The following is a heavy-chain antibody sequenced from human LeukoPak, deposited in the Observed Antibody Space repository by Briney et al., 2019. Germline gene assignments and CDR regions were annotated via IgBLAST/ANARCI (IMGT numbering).Heavy chain of an antibody. D-gene: IGHD4-11*01. V-gene: IGHV1-8*01. CDR2: MNPNSGNT. Sequence: ASVKVSCKASGYTFTSYDINWVRQATGQGLEWMGWMNPNSGNTGYAQKFQGRVTMTRNTSISTAYMELSSLRSEDTAVYYCARGLKSLTTFFYHNYMDVWGKGTTVTVSS. CDR3: ARGLKSLTTFFYHNYMDV. J-gene: IGHJ6*03. CDR1: GYTFTSYD.